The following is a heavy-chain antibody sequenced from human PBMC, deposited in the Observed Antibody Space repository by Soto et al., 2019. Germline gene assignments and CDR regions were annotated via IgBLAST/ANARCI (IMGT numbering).Heavy chain of an antibody. D-gene: IGHD1-26*01. V-gene: IGHV3-23*01. CDR2: ISGSGGST. CDR3: AKIGEWELRGYVDY. Sequence: GGSLRLSCAASGFTFSSYAMSWVRQAPGKGLEWVSAISGSGGSTYYADSVKGRFTISRDNSKNTLYLQMNSLRAEDTAVYYCAKIGEWELRGYVDYWGQGTLVTVSS. J-gene: IGHJ4*02. CDR1: GFTFSSYA.